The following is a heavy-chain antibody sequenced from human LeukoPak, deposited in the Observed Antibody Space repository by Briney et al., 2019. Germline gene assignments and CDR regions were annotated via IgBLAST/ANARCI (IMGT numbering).Heavy chain of an antibody. CDR1: GFTFSSYA. V-gene: IGHV3-23*01. CDR3: AKAAHLVLRYLYYFDY. CDR2: ISGSGGST. Sequence: GWSLRLSCAASGFTFSSYAMSWVRQAPGKGLEWVSAISGSGGSTYYADSVKGRFTISRDNSKNTLYLQMNSLRAEDTAVYYCAKAAHLVLRYLYYFDYWGQGTLVTVSS. D-gene: IGHD3-9*01. J-gene: IGHJ4*02.